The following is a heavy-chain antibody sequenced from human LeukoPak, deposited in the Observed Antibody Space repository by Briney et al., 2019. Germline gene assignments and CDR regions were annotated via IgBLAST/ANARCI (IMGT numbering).Heavy chain of an antibody. J-gene: IGHJ3*02. Sequence: SQTLSLTCTVSGGSISSYYWSWIRQPPGKGLEWIGYIYYSGSTNYNPSLKSRVTISVDTSKNQFSLKLSSVTAADTAVYYCARGVEMATISGAFDIWGQGTMVTVSS. V-gene: IGHV4-59*01. CDR3: ARGVEMATISGAFDI. D-gene: IGHD5-24*01. CDR1: GGSISSYY. CDR2: IYYSGST.